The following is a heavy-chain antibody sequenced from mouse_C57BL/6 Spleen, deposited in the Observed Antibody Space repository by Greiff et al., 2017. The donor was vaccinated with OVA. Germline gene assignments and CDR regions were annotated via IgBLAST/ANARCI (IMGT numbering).Heavy chain of an antibody. CDR3: ARDAGDGYYSFAY. D-gene: IGHD2-3*01. CDR1: GFTFSDFY. Sequence: EVKLVESGGGLVQSGRSLRLSCATSGFTFSDFYMEWVRQAPGKGLEWIAASRNKANDYTTEYSASVKGRFIVSRDTSQSILYLQMNALRAEDTAIYYWARDAGDGYYSFAYWGQGTLVTVSA. V-gene: IGHV7-1*01. J-gene: IGHJ3*01. CDR2: SRNKANDYTT.